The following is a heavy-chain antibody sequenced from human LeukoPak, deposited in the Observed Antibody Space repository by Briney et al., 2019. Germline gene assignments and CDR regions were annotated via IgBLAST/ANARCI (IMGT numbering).Heavy chain of an antibody. D-gene: IGHD5-18*01. J-gene: IGHJ6*03. CDR3: AKEPDTAMSHYYYYYMDV. CDR2: IGGNGGSI. CDR1: GFTFSDYS. V-gene: IGHV3-23*01. Sequence: GGSLRLSCAASGFTFSDYSMNWVRQAPGKGLEWVSYIGGNGGSINHADSVKGRFTISRDNSKNTLYLQMNSLRAEDTAVYYCAKEPDTAMSHYYYYYMDVWGKGTTVTVSS.